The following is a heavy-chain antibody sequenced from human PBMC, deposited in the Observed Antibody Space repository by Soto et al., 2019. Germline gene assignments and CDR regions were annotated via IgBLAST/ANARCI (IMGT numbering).Heavy chain of an antibody. J-gene: IGHJ4*02. V-gene: IGHV4-31*03. CDR2: IYYSGSA. D-gene: IGHD5-18*01. CDR3: ARLYSSGYYYFDY. Sequence: PSETPSLTCTVSGASISGGTNAWSWIREHPGKGLEWIGYIYYSGSAYYNPSLKSRVSMSVDPSQSQLSLKLSSMTVADTAVYYCARLYSSGYYYFDYWGQGPLVTVSS. CDR1: GASISGGTNA.